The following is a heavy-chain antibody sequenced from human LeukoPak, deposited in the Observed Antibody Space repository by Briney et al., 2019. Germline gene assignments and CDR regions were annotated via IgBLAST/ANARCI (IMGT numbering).Heavy chain of an antibody. V-gene: IGHV3-23*01. D-gene: IGHD2-2*01. CDR2: ISGSGEST. J-gene: IGHJ4*02. CDR3: AKHVGTSSYQPHDY. Sequence: GGSLRLSCAASGFIFSSYAVSWVRQAPGKGLEWVSTISGSGESTFYADSVRGRFTISRDNSKNTLCLQMNTLRAEDTAAYYCAKHVGTSSYQPHDYWGQGTLVTVSS. CDR1: GFIFSSYA.